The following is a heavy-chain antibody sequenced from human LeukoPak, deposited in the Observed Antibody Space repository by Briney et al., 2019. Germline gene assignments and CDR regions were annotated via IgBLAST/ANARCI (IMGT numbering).Heavy chain of an antibody. V-gene: IGHV4-39*02. CDR1: GGSISSSSYY. CDR2: IYYSGST. D-gene: IGHD2-21*01. CDR3: ARDIRDAFDI. Sequence: SETLPLTCTVSGGSISSSSYYWGWIRQPPGKGLEWIGSIYYSGSTYYNPSLKSRVTISVDTSKNQFSLKLSSVTAADTAVYYCARDIRDAFDIWGQGTMVTVSS. J-gene: IGHJ3*02.